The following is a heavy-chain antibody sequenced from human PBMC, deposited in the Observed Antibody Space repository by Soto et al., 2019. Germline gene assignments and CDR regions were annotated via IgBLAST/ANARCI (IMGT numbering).Heavy chain of an antibody. D-gene: IGHD2-2*02. CDR2: IIPIFGTA. V-gene: IGHV1-69*13. CDR1: GGTFSSYA. Sequence: SVKVSCKASGGTFSSYAISWVRQAPGQGLEWMGGIIPIFGTANYAQKFQGRVTITADESTSTAYMELSSLRSEDTAVYYCARNTYHPKYCSTTSCYTGWFDPWGQGTLVTVSS. CDR3: ARNTYHPKYCSTTSCYTGWFDP. J-gene: IGHJ5*02.